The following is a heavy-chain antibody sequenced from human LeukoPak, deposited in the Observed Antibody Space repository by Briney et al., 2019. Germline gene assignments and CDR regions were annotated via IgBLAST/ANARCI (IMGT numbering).Heavy chain of an antibody. CDR1: GFILGDYG. Sequence: GGSLRLSCTASGFILGDYGMSWFRQAPGKGLGWVGFIRSIAYGATPDYAASVQGRFSISRDDSKSITHLQMNSLQTEDTAVYYCTRDSPVIVVELDYWGQGTLVTVSS. J-gene: IGHJ4*02. V-gene: IGHV3-49*03. CDR2: IRSIAYGATP. CDR3: TRDSPVIVVELDY. D-gene: IGHD3-22*01.